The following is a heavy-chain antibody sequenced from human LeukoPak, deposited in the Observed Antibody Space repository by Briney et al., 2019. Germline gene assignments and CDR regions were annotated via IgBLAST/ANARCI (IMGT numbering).Heavy chain of an antibody. D-gene: IGHD3-16*01. CDR2: IYYSGST. CDR3: ARRGFGDMGAGWFDP. V-gene: IGHV4-39*07. CDR1: GGSISSSSYY. Sequence: PSETLSLTYTVSGGSISSSSYYWGWIRQPPGKGLEWIGSIYYSGSTYYNPSLKSRVTISVDTSKNQFSLKLSSVPAADTAVYYRARRGFGDMGAGWFDPWGQGTLVTVS. J-gene: IGHJ5*02.